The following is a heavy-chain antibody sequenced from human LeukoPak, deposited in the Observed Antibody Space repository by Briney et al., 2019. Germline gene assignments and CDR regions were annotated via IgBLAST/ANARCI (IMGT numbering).Heavy chain of an antibody. Sequence: ASVKVSCKASGYTFTGYYMHWVRQAPGQGLEWIGWINPNSGGTNYAQKFQGRVTMTRDTSISTAYMELSRLRSDDTAVYYCARIRSLIAAAGLFDYWGQGTLVTVSS. V-gene: IGHV1-2*02. CDR3: ARIRSLIAAAGLFDY. CDR2: INPNSGGT. D-gene: IGHD6-13*01. CDR1: GYTFTGYY. J-gene: IGHJ4*02.